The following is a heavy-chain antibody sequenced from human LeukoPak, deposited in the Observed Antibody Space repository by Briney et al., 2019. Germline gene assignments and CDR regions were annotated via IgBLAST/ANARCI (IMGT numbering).Heavy chain of an antibody. CDR1: GYTFTSYD. J-gene: IGHJ6*02. CDR2: MNTNSGNT. V-gene: IGHV1-8*01. D-gene: IGHD6-13*01. Sequence: ASVKVSCKASGYTFTSYDINWVRQATGQGREWMGWMNTNSGNTGYAQKFQGRVTMTRNTSITTAYMELSSLRSEDTAVYYCARGAYSSSWYEYYYYYGMAVWGQGTTVTVSS. CDR3: ARGAYSSSWYEYYYYYGMAV.